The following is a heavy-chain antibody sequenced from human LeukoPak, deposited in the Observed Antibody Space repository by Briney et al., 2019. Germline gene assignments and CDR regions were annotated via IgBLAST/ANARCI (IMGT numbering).Heavy chain of an antibody. CDR1: GYIFTSYW. D-gene: IGHD2-2*01. J-gene: IGHJ3*02. V-gene: IGHV5-51*01. CDR3: ARGGGDIVVVPAAPDAFDI. CDR2: IYPGDSDT. Sequence: GASLQISCKGSGYIFTSYWIGWVRQVPGKGLEWMGIIYPGDSDTRYSPSFQGQVTISADKSISTAYLQWSSLKASDTAMYYCARGGGDIVVVPAAPDAFDIWGQGTMVTVSS.